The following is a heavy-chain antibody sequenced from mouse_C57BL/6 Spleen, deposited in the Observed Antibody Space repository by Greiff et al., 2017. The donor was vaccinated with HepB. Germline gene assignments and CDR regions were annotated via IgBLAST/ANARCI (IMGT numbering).Heavy chain of an antibody. CDR1: GFTFSDYG. CDR2: ISSGSSTI. CDR3: ARGDYDYDAWFAY. D-gene: IGHD2-4*01. V-gene: IGHV5-17*01. J-gene: IGHJ3*01. Sequence: DVMLVESGGGLVKPGGSLKLSCAASGFTFSDYGMHWVRQAPEKGLEWVAYISSGSSTIYYADTVKGRFTISRDNAKNTLFLQMTSLRSEDTAMYYCARGDYDYDAWFAYWGQGTLVTVSA.